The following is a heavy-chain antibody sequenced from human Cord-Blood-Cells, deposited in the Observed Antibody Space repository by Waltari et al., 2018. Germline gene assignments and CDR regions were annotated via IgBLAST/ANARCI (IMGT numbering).Heavy chain of an antibody. CDR2: ISYDGSNK. CDR3: AKDGNWNYDY. D-gene: IGHD1-7*01. CDR1: GFTFSSHG. J-gene: IGHJ4*02. Sequence: QVQLVESGGGVVQPGRSLRLSCAASGFTFSSHGMHWVRQAPGKGLEWVAVISYDGSNKYYADSVKGRFTISRDNSKNTLYLQMNSLRAEDTAVYYCAKDGNWNYDYWGQGTLVTVSS. V-gene: IGHV3-30*18.